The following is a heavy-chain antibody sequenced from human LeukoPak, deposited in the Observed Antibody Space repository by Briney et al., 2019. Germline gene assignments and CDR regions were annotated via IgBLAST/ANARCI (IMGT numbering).Heavy chain of an antibody. CDR3: ARGDRYGTFPFDY. Sequence: GESLKISCEGSGYSFTAYWIAWVRQMPGKGLEWMGVIYPGDSDTRYSPSFQGQVTISADKSISTAYLQWSSLKASDTAMYYCARGDRYGTFPFDYWGQGTLVTVSS. CDR1: GYSFTAYW. J-gene: IGHJ4*02. D-gene: IGHD5-18*01. V-gene: IGHV5-51*01. CDR2: IYPGDSDT.